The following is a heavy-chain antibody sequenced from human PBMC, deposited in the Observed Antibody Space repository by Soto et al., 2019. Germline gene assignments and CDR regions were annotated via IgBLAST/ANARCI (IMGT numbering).Heavy chain of an antibody. CDR2: INPQTGGT. Sequence: QVQLVQSGAEVKTPGASVRVSCKASGYTFTGYYIHWVREAPGQGLEWMGWINPQTGGTSYGQKLQGRVTLSRDTSINTAYLELSRLRFDDAAVYFCARERYQVISDGMDVWGQGTTVTVSS. V-gene: IGHV1-2*02. D-gene: IGHD2-2*01. CDR3: ARERYQVISDGMDV. CDR1: GYTFTGYY. J-gene: IGHJ6*02.